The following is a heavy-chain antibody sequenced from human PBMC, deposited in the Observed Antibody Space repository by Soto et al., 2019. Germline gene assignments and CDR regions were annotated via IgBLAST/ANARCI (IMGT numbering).Heavy chain of an antibody. CDR1: GLTFSSYA. CDR3: ARDLVAGNYYYYGMDV. V-gene: IGHV3-30-3*01. Sequence: QVQLVESGGGVVQPGRSLRPSCAASGLTFSSYAMHWVRQAPGKGLEWVAVISYDGSNKYYADSVKGRFTISRDNSKNTLYLQMNSLRAEDTAVYYCARDLVAGNYYYYGMDVWGQGTTVTVSS. CDR2: ISYDGSNK. D-gene: IGHD6-19*01. J-gene: IGHJ6*02.